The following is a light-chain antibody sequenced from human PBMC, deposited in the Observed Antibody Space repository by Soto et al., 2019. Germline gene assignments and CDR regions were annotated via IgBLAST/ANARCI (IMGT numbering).Light chain of an antibody. CDR3: ISYTTSSTYV. CDR1: SNEVGCYDY. Sequence: QSVLTQPASVSGSPGQSITIPCTGTSNEVGCYDYVSWYQQRPGKAPKFIIYHVSNRPSGVSYRFSGSKSGNTASLTISGLQAEDEADYYCISYTTSSTYVFGNGTKVTVL. V-gene: IGLV2-14*01. CDR2: HVS. J-gene: IGLJ1*01.